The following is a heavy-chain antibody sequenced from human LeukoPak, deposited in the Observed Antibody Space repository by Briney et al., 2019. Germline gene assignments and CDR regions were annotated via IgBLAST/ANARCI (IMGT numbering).Heavy chain of an antibody. D-gene: IGHD6-19*01. CDR2: VYYSGST. V-gene: IGHV4-59*08. J-gene: IGHJ4*02. Sequence: SETLSVTCTVSGGSMSSHYWTWIWQTPGEGQGWIGYVYYSGSTNYNPSLNSRVTISVETSKKQFSLKLSSGTAADTAVYYCSTSHQWLVPYSFDYWGQGTLVTVSS. CDR3: STSHQWLVPYSFDY. CDR1: GGSMSSHY.